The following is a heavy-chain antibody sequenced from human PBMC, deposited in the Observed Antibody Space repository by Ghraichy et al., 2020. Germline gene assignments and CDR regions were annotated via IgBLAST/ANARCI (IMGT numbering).Heavy chain of an antibody. CDR1: GFSLSTSGVG. Sequence: SGPTLVKPTQTLTLTCTFSGFSLSTSGVGVGWIRQPPGKALEWLALIYWDDDKRYSPSLKSRLTITKDTSKKQVVLTMTTMDPVDTATYYCAHSPPDCSSSGCFLSNWFDPWGQGTLVTVSS. CDR3: AHSPPDCSSSGCFLSNWFDP. D-gene: IGHD2-15*01. V-gene: IGHV2-5*02. J-gene: IGHJ5*02. CDR2: IYWDDDK.